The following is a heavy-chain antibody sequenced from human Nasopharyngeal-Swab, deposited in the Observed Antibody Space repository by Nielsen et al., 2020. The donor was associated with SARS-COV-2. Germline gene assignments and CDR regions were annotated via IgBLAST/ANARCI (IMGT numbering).Heavy chain of an antibody. CDR2: IYYSGST. D-gene: IGHD4-17*01. CDR3: ARSDGDYRGDYYYYYMDV. CDR1: GGSISSGGYY. V-gene: IGHV4-31*03. J-gene: IGHJ6*03. Sequence: LRLSCTVSGGSISSGGYYWSWIRQHPGKGLEWIGYIYYSGSTYYNPSLKSRVTISVDTSKNQFSLKLSSVTAADTAVYYCARSDGDYRGDYYYYYMDVWGKGTTVTVSS.